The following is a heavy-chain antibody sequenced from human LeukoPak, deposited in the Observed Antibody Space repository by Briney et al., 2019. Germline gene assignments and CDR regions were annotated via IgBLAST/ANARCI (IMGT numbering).Heavy chain of an antibody. J-gene: IGHJ2*01. D-gene: IGHD2-2*01. CDR3: ARDIVVVPAASAESNWYFDL. CDR2: IYYSGST. CDR1: GGSISSGDYY. V-gene: IGHV4-30-4*08. Sequence: PSQTLSLTCTVSGGSISSGDYYWSWIRQPPGKGLEWIGYIYYSGSTYYNPSLKSRVTISVDTSKNQFSLRLSSVTAADTAVYYCARDIVVVPAASAESNWYFDLWGRGTLVTVSS.